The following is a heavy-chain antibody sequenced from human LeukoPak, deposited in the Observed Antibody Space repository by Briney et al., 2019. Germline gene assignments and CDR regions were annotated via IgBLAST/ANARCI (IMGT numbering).Heavy chain of an antibody. Sequence: GGSLRLSCAASGVTFSSSDMHWVRQTPGKGLEWVAVISYDGSNRYYADSVKGRFTISRDDSKNTLFLQMNSLRAEDTAVYYCATRHGLRAFDIWGQGTMVTVSS. CDR1: GVTFSSSD. V-gene: IGHV3-30*03. CDR3: ATRHGLRAFDI. D-gene: IGHD1/OR15-1a*01. CDR2: ISYDGSNR. J-gene: IGHJ3*02.